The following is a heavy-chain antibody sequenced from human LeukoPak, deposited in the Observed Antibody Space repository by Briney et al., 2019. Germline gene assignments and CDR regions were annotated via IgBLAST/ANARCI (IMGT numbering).Heavy chain of an antibody. D-gene: IGHD1-26*01. CDR1: GGSISSRSCC. Sequence: ASETLSLTCTVSGGSISSRSCCWGWIRQPPGKGLEWIGTIYYSGSTYYNPSLKSRVTISVDTSKNQFSLRLSSVTAADTAVYYCARQVYSGTHYFDYWGQGTLVTVSS. J-gene: IGHJ4*02. V-gene: IGHV4-39*01. CDR3: ARQVYSGTHYFDY. CDR2: IYYSGST.